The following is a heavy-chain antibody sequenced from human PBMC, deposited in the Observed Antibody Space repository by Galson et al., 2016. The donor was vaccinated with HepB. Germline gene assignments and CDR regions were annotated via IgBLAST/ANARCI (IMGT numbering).Heavy chain of an antibody. V-gene: IGHV3-74*01. CDR2: INSDDTMT. D-gene: IGHD2-15*01. CDR1: GFNFSTYW. Sequence: YLRLSCAASGFNFSTYWMHWVRQAPGKGLVWVSRINSDDTMTSYAHSVKGRFTISRDNAKDTLYLQMNILGAEDTAVYYCVRILCSGHCDNADWNFDLWGRGTLVAVSS. CDR3: VRILCSGHCDNADWNFDL. J-gene: IGHJ2*01.